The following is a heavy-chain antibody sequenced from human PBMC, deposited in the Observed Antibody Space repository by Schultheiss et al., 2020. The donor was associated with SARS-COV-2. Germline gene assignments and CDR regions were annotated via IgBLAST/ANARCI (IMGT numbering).Heavy chain of an antibody. CDR3: AKEKGSSGRAAWFDP. J-gene: IGHJ5*02. CDR2: VSYDGSNE. Sequence: GGSLRLSCAASGFTFSSYAMYWVRQAPGKGLEWVAAVSYDGSNEYYSDSVKGRFTISRDNAKKTLFLQMNSLRPEDTAIYYCAKEKGSSGRAAWFDPWGQGTLVTVSS. V-gene: IGHV3-30*18. CDR1: GFTFSSYA. D-gene: IGHD6-19*01.